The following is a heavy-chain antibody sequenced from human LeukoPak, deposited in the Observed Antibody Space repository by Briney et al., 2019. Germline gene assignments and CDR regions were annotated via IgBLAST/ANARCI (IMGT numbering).Heavy chain of an antibody. CDR1: GGTFSSYA. D-gene: IGHD6-19*01. V-gene: IGHV1-69*04. J-gene: IGHJ5*02. Sequence: SVKVSCKASGGTFSSYAISWVRQAPGQGLEWMGRVIPILGIANYAQKFQGRVTITADKSTSTAYMELSSLRSEDTAVYYCAREAVAAYNWFDPWGQGTLVTVSS. CDR3: AREAVAAYNWFDP. CDR2: VIPILGIA.